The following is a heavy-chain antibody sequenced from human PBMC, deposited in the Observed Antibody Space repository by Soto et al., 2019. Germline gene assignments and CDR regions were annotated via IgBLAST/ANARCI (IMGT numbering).Heavy chain of an antibody. J-gene: IGHJ6*02. V-gene: IGHV3-33*01. CDR2: IWYDGSNK. CDR1: GFTFSSYG. Sequence: GGSLRLSCAASGFTFSSYGMHWVRQAPGKGLEWVAVIWYDGSNKYYADSVKGRFTISRDNSKNTLYLQMNSLRAEDTAVYYCARDLIXAVRGVIMPYYYYGMDVWGPGTTVTVSS. CDR3: ARDLIXAVRGVIMPYYYYGMDV. D-gene: IGHD3-10*01.